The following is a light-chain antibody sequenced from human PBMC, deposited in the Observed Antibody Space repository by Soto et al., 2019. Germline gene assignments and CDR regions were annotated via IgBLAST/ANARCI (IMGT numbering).Light chain of an antibody. V-gene: IGKV1-5*01. CDR1: QSLNNR. CDR2: AAS. J-gene: IGKJ5*01. CDR3: QQLNTYPQIT. Sequence: DIQLTQSPSTLSASVGDRVTITCRASQSLNNRLAWYQQKPGKAPKLLIYAASTLQSGVPSRFSGSGSGTDFTLTISSLQPEDFATYYCQQLNTYPQITFGQGTRLEIK.